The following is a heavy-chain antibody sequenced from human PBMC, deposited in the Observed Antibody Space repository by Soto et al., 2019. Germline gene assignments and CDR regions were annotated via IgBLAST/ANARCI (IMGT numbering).Heavy chain of an antibody. CDR3: ARLAEFGELVHYYGMDV. J-gene: IGHJ6*02. Sequence: PGESLKISCKGSGYSFTSYWIGWVRQMPGKGLEWMGIIYPGDSDTRYSPSFQGQVTISADKSISTAYLQWSSLKASDTAMYYCARLAEFGELVHYYGMDVWGQGTTVTVSS. D-gene: IGHD3-10*01. V-gene: IGHV5-51*01. CDR2: IYPGDSDT. CDR1: GYSFTSYW.